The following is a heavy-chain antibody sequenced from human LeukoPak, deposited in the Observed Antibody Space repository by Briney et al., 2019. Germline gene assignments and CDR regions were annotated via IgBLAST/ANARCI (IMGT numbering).Heavy chain of an antibody. CDR3: ARVWDSSGLYYFEY. CDR1: GYSISSGYY. D-gene: IGHD3-22*01. Sequence: SETLSLTCTVSGYSISSGYYWGWIRQPPGKGLEWIGTIYHSGSTYYNPSLKSRVTISVDTSKNQFPLKLSSVTAADKAVYYCARVWDSSGLYYFEYWGQGTLVTVSS. J-gene: IGHJ4*02. V-gene: IGHV4-38-2*02. CDR2: IYHSGST.